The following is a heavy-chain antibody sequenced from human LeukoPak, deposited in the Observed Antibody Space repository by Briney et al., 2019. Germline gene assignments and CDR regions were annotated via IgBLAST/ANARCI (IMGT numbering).Heavy chain of an antibody. CDR2: IIPILGIA. CDR3: AIHIRFLEWFP. CDR1: GGTFSSYT. Sequence: SVKVSCKASGGTFSSYTISWVRQAPGQGLEWMGRIIPILGIANYAQKFQGRVTITADKSTSTACMELSSLRSEDTAVYYCAIHIRFLEWFPWGQGTLVTVSS. V-gene: IGHV1-69*02. D-gene: IGHD3-3*01. J-gene: IGHJ5*02.